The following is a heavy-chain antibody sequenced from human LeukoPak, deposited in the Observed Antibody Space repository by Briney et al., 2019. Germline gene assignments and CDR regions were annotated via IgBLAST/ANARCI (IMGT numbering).Heavy chain of an antibody. CDR3: ARGGTGSSVFGY. CDR1: GFTFSSYW. Sequence: GGSLRLSCGASGFTFSSYWMNWVRQAPGKGLVWVSRIRGDGGATNYADSVKGRFTISRDNAKNTLYLQMTSLRADDTAVYYCARGGTGSSVFGYWGQGNLVTVSS. J-gene: IGHJ4*02. D-gene: IGHD6-6*01. V-gene: IGHV3-74*01. CDR2: IRGDGGAT.